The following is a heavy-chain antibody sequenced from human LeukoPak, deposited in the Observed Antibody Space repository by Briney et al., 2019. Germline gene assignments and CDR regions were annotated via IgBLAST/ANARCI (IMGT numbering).Heavy chain of an antibody. J-gene: IGHJ6*03. D-gene: IGHD5-12*01. CDR1: GGSISNYY. V-gene: IGHV4-59*01. Sequence: SETLSLTCTVSGGSISNYYWSWIRQPPGKGLEWIGYIYYSGSTKYNPSLKSRVTISVDTSKNQFSLRLNSVTAADTAVYYCARTTEGYAGGPGYSYYYYMDVWGKGTTVTISS. CDR2: IYYSGST. CDR3: ARTTEGYAGGPGYSYYYYMDV.